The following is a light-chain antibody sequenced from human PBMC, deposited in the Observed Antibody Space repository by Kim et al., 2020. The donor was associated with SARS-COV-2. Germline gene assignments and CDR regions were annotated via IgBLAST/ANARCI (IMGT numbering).Light chain of an antibody. CDR1: TSNSGSAS. CDR3: GTWDTSRRIGV. V-gene: IGLV1-51*01. J-gene: IGLJ2*01. CDR2: DNS. Sequence: KVTVSDSGRTSNSGSASVSWYQHLPGTAPKLLIYDNSKRPSGIPDRFSGSKSGTSATLTITGLQAGDEADYYCGTWDTSRRIGVFGGGTQLTVL.